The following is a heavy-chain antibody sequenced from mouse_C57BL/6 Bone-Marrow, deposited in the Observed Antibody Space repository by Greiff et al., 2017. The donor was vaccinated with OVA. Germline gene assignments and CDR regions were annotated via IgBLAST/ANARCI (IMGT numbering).Heavy chain of an antibody. J-gene: IGHJ4*01. CDR3: SNLDDDYDYAMDY. D-gene: IGHD2-4*01. Sequence: VQVKQSGAALVKPGASVKLSCTASGFNIKDYYMHWVKQRTEQGLEWIGRIDPEDGENKYAPKFKGKATITADTSSNTAYLHLSSLTSEDTAFYYCSNLDDDYDYAMDYWGQGTSVTVSS. CDR2: IDPEDGEN. V-gene: IGHV14-2*01. CDR1: GFNIKDYY.